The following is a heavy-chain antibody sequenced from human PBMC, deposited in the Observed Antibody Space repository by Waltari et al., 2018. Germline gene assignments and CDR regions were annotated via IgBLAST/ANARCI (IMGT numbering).Heavy chain of an antibody. V-gene: IGHV4-39*07. CDR1: GGSISSSSYY. CDR2: IYYSGST. CDR3: ARVPSTGTSPTFDY. Sequence: QLQLQESGPGLVKPSETLSLTCTVSGGSISSSSYYWGWIRQPPGKGLEWIGSIYYSGSTYANPALKSRVTISVDTSKTQFSLKLSSVTAADTAVYYCARVPSTGTSPTFDYWGQGTLVTVSS. D-gene: IGHD1-1*01. J-gene: IGHJ4*02.